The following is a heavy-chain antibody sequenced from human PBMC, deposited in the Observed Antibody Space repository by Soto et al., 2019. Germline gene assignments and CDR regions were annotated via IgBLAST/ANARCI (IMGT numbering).Heavy chain of an antibody. D-gene: IGHD1-20*01. CDR1: GFTFRRYA. CDR3: AKDNWNYDYNYGMDV. J-gene: IGHJ6*02. V-gene: IGHV3-23*01. Sequence: SLRLSCASSGFTFRRYAMSCVRQAPGKGLEWVSAISGSGGSTYYADSVKGGFTISRDNSKDTLYLQMNSLRDEDTAVYYCAKDNWNYDYNYGMDVWGRGTTVTV. CDR2: ISGSGGST.